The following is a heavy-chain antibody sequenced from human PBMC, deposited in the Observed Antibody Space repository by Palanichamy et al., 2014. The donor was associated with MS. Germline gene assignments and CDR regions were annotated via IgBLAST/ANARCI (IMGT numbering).Heavy chain of an antibody. CDR1: GGTFSSYA. CDR3: ARDRFYVRGNSPGWFDP. V-gene: IGHV1-69*04. CDR2: IIPIFGIA. Sequence: QVQLVQSGAEVKKPGSSVKVSCKASGGTFSSYAISWVRQAPGQGLEWMGRIIPIFGIANYAQKFQGRVTITADKSTSTAYMELSSLRSEDTAAYYCARDRFYVRGNSPGWFDPWGQGTLVTVSS. J-gene: IGHJ5*02. D-gene: IGHD3-10*02.